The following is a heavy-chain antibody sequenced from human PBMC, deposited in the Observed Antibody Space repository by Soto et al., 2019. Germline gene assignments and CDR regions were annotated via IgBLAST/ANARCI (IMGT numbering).Heavy chain of an antibody. J-gene: IGHJ5*02. D-gene: IGHD6-13*01. CDR1: GGSISSSSYY. V-gene: IGHV4-39*01. CDR3: ARLSIAAASSPINWFDP. Sequence: QLQLQESGPGLVKPSETLSLTCTVSGGSISSSSYYWGWIRQPPGKGLEWIGSIYYSGSTYYNPSLKRRVTISVDTSKNQFSLKLSSVTAADTAVYYCARLSIAAASSPINWFDPWGQGTLVTVSS. CDR2: IYYSGST.